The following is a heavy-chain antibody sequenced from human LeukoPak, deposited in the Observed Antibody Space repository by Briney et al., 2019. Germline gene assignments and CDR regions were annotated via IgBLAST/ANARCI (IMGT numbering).Heavy chain of an antibody. Sequence: GGSLRLSCAASGFTFSSYSMNWVRQAPGKGLEWVSSISSSSSYIYYADSVKGRFTISRDNAKNSLYLQMNSLRAEDTAVYYCARDSSCYYGSGSYYPYYYGMDVWGQGTTVTVSS. CDR1: GFTFSSYS. CDR3: ARDSSCYYGSGSYYPYYYGMDV. J-gene: IGHJ6*02. CDR2: ISSSSSYI. D-gene: IGHD3-10*01. V-gene: IGHV3-21*01.